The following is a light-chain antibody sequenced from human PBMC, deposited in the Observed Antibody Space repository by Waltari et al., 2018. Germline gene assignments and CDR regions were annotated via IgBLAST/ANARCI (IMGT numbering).Light chain of an antibody. J-gene: IGLJ3*02. V-gene: IGLV3-25*03. CDR1: ALPKQF. CDR3: QSADSSGTWV. Sequence: SYELTQPHSVSVSPGQTATITCSGDALPKQFAHWYHQKPGQAPVVVIYKDTERPSGIPERFSGSSSGTTVTLTINGVQAEDEADYYCQSADSSGTWVFGGGTKLTVL. CDR2: KDT.